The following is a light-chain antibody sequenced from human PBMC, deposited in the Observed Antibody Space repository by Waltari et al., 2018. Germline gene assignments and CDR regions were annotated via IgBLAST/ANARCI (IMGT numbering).Light chain of an antibody. CDR3: VQTTHWPWT. CDR1: LSLVTSDGYTF. V-gene: IGKV2-30*01. Sequence: DVVMTQSPLSLPVTLGQPASISCRSSLSLVTSDGYTFLSWFHQRPGQSPRRLIYLVSNRDSGVTDTFSDSGSGTDCTLTISRVEAEDVGMYYCVQTTHWPWTFGQGTRVEIK. J-gene: IGKJ1*01. CDR2: LVS.